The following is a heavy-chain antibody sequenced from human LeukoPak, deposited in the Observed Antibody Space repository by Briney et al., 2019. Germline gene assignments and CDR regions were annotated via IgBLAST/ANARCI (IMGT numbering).Heavy chain of an antibody. CDR2: IYYRGST. CDR1: GGSISSHY. Sequence: PSETLSLTCTVSGGSISSHYWTWIRQAPGKGLEWIGNIYYRGSTNYNPSLKSRVSISVDRSKSHFSLNLSSVTAADTAVYYCARRNTMVRGVYYHGMDVWGQGTTVTVSS. CDR3: ARRNTMVRGVYYHGMDV. J-gene: IGHJ6*02. D-gene: IGHD3-10*01. V-gene: IGHV4-59*11.